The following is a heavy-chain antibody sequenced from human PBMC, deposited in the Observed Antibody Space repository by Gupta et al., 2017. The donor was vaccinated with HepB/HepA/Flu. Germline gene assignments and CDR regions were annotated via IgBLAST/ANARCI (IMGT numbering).Heavy chain of an antibody. CDR2: INHSGST. Sequence: AGLLKPSETLSLTCAVSGGPFTGSYWRWIRQPPGKGLEWIGEINHSGSTNYSPSLRSRVTISVDMSKNHFFLKLNSVTAADTAVYYCASTGDEKVVTPITDRSFDSWGQGTLVTVSS. CDR3: ASTGDEKVVTPITDRSFDS. V-gene: IGHV4-34*01. D-gene: IGHD2-21*02. J-gene: IGHJ4*02. CDR1: GGPFTGSY.